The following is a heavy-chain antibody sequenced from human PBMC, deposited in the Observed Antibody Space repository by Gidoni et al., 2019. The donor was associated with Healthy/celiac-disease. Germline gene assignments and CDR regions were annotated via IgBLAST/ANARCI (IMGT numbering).Heavy chain of an antibody. CDR3: AGELPGDYFDY. Sequence: QVQLQESGPGLGKPSETLSPTCTVSGGSISSYYWSWIRQPPGKGLEWIGYIYYSVSTNYNPSLKSRVTISVDTSKNQFSLKLSSVTAADTAVYYCAGELPGDYFDYWGQGTLVTVSS. CDR1: GGSISSYY. V-gene: IGHV4-59*01. D-gene: IGHD1-26*01. J-gene: IGHJ4*02. CDR2: IYYSVST.